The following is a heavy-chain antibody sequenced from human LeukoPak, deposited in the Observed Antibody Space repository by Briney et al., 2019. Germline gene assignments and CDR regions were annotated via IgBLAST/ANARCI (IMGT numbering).Heavy chain of an antibody. D-gene: IGHD3-3*01. Sequence: GGSLRLSCAASGFTFSDWYMSWIRHTPAKGLEWVSYVSPSDDTMYYADSVRGRFTISRDNAKRSLYLQMNNLRAEDTAVYYCARGHFGLDNWGQGTLVTVSS. J-gene: IGHJ4*02. CDR1: GFTFSDWY. CDR2: VSPSDDTM. CDR3: ARGHFGLDN. V-gene: IGHV3-11*01.